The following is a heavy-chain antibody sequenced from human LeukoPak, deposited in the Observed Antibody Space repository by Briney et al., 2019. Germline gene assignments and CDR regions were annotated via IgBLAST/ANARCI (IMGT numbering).Heavy chain of an antibody. CDR2: IYHSGST. Sequence: PSQTLSLTCAVSGGSISSGGYSWSWIRQPPGKGLEWIGYIYHSGSTYYNPSLKSRVTISVDRSKNQFSLKLGSVTAADTAVYYCARAPDSSYYDYWGQGTLVTVSS. V-gene: IGHV4-30-2*01. J-gene: IGHJ4*02. CDR1: GGSISSGGYS. CDR3: ARAPDSSYYDY.